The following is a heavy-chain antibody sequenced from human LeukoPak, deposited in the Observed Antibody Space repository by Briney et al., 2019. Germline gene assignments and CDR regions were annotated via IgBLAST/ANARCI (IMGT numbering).Heavy chain of an antibody. D-gene: IGHD3-10*01. CDR1: GFTFSGSW. Sequence: GGSLRLSCAGSGFTFSGSWMSWVRQAPGKGLEWVADIKHDGSEKFYVASVRGRFTISRDDAKTSLYLQMNSLRAEDTAVYYCARAIPPHYYGSGSYSAYFQHWGQGTLVTVSS. J-gene: IGHJ1*01. CDR3: ARAIPPHYYGSGSYSAYFQH. V-gene: IGHV3-7*04. CDR2: IKHDGSEK.